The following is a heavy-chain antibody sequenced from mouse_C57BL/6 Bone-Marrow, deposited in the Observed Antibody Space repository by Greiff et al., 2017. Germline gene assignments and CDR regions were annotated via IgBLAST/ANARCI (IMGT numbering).Heavy chain of an antibody. CDR2: IYPSDSET. V-gene: IGHV1-61*01. D-gene: IGHD1-1*01. CDR1: DYTFTSYW. CDR3: ARGSYGSSGAWFAY. Sequence: QVQLQQPGAELVMPGSSVKLSCKASDYTFTSYWMDWVKQRPGQGLEWIGNIYPSDSETHYNQKFKDKATLTVDKSSSTAYMQLSSLTSEDSAVYYCARGSYGSSGAWFAYWGQGTLVTVSA. J-gene: IGHJ3*01.